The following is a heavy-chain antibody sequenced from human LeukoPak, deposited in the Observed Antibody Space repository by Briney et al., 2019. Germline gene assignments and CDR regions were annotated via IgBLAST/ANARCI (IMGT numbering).Heavy chain of an antibody. V-gene: IGHV3-21*01. CDR3: AREDDYGDYEWGERDY. CDR2: ISSSSSYI. Sequence: GGSLRLSCAASGFTFSSYSMNWVRQAPGKGLEWVSSISSSSSYIYYADSVKGRFTISRDNAKNSLYLQMNSPRAEDTAVYYCAREDDYGDYEWGERDYWGQGTLVTVSS. CDR1: GFTFSSYS. J-gene: IGHJ4*02. D-gene: IGHD4-17*01.